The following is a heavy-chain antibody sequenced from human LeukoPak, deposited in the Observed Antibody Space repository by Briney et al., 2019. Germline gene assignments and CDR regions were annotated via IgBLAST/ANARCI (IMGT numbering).Heavy chain of an antibody. CDR1: GFTFSSYA. CDR2: ISYDGSNK. J-gene: IGHJ4*02. D-gene: IGHD3-10*01. V-gene: IGHV3-30-3*01. CDR3: ARESEPRLIWFVGGEHYYFDY. Sequence: GGSLRLSCAASGFTFSSYAMHWVRQAPGKGLEWVAVISYDGSNKYYADSVKGRFTISRDNSKNTLYLQMNSLRAEDTAVYYCARESEPRLIWFVGGEHYYFDYWGQGTLVTVSS.